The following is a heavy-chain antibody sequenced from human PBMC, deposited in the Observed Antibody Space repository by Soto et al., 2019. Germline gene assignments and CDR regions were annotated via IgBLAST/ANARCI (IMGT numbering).Heavy chain of an antibody. D-gene: IGHD2-2*01. CDR3: TTSGRGSYCSSPSCYLYCYYGMEV. V-gene: IGHV3-15*01. CDR2: IKSKTDGGTT. CDR1: GFTFSNAG. J-gene: IGHJ6*02. Sequence: PGGSLRLSCVASGFTFSNAGMSWVRQAPGKGLEWVGRIKSKTDGGTTDYAAPVKGRFTISRDDSKNTLYLQINSLKTEDTAVYYCTTSGRGSYCSSPSCYLYCYYGMEVWGQGTTVTVSS.